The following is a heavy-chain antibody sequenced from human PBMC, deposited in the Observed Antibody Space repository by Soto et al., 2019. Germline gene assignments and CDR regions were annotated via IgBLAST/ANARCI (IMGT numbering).Heavy chain of an antibody. CDR3: AKDLIAATGTPSYYFDS. D-gene: IGHD6-13*01. CDR1: GFTCDNYA. Sequence: WGSPRVSCVASGFTCDNYAISCVRQARWKGLEWVSTVSGSGLYTYYTDSVKGRFTISRDNPRNTLYLQMNSLRLEDTAVYFCAKDLIAATGTPSYYFDSWGQGTLVTVSS. V-gene: IGHV3-23*01. J-gene: IGHJ4*02. CDR2: VSGSGLYT.